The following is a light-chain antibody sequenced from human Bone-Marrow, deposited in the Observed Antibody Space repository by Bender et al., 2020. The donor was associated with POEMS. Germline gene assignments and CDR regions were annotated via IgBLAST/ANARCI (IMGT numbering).Light chain of an antibody. J-gene: IGLJ2*01. CDR1: NNDVGGYDH. Sequence: QSALTQPASVSGSPGQSITISCTGSNNDVGGYDHVSWYQQHPGKAPKLVISDVTNRPSGVSSRFSGSKSGNTASLTISGLQAEDEADYYCSSYTSSSTYVVFGGGTKLTVL. V-gene: IGLV2-14*03. CDR3: SSYTSSSTYVV. CDR2: DVT.